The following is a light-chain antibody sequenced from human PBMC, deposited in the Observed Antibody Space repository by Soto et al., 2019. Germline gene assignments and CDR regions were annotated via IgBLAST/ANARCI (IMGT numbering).Light chain of an antibody. J-gene: IGKJ1*01. Sequence: TVMTQSPVTLSVSPGDTATLSCRASQRVSNHFAWYQQKPGQAPRLLIYAASTRAAGVPVRFSGSGSGTEFTLTISSLQPEDFATYYCQQYDGYSTWTFGQGTKVDIK. CDR1: QRVSNH. V-gene: IGKV3-15*01. CDR3: QQYDGYSTWT. CDR2: AAS.